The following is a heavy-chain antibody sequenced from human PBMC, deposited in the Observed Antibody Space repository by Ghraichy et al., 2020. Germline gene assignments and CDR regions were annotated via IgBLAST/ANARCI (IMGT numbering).Heavy chain of an antibody. D-gene: IGHD3-16*02. CDR2: IYSGGST. CDR1: GFTVSSNY. V-gene: IGHV3-53*01. Sequence: GGSLRLSCAASGFTVSSNYMSWVRQAPGKGLEWVSVIYSGGSTYYADSVKGRFTISRDNSKNTLYLQMNSLRAEDTAVYYCARSAYDYVWGSYRPQYFDYWGQGTLVTVSS. J-gene: IGHJ4*02. CDR3: ARSAYDYVWGSYRPQYFDY.